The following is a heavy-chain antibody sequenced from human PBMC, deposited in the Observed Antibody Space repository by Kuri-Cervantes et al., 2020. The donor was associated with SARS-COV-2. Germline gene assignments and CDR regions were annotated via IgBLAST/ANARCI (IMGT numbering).Heavy chain of an antibody. V-gene: IGHV3-64*01. CDR2: ISSNGGST. J-gene: IGHJ6*03. CDR1: GFTFSSYA. Sequence: LSLTCAASGFTFSSYAMHWVRQAPGKGLEYVSAISSNGGSTYYANSVKGRFTISRDNSKNTLYLQMNSLRAEDTAVYYCAKDQRYYDFWSGYLAPGGNTDYYYMDVWGKGTTVTVSS. CDR3: AKDQRYYDFWSGYLAPGGNTDYYYMDV. D-gene: IGHD3-3*01.